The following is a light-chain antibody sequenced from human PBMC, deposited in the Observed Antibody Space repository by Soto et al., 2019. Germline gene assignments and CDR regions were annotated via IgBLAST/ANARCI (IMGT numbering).Light chain of an antibody. CDR2: GTS. CDR1: QSVRSSY. Sequence: EIVLTQSPGTLSLSPGERATLSCRASQSVRSSYLAWYQQKPGQAPRLLIYGTSSRATGIPDRFSGSGSGTDFNLTISGLETEDFAVYYCQQYGSSSLTFGGGTKVEI. CDR3: QQYGSSSLT. V-gene: IGKV3-20*01. J-gene: IGKJ4*01.